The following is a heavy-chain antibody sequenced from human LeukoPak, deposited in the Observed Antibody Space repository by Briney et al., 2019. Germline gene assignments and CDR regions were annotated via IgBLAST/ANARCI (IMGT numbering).Heavy chain of an antibody. CDR2: ITSSSSYI. V-gene: IGHV3-21*01. CDR1: GFTLSSYS. Sequence: GGSLRLSCAASGFTLSSYSMNWVRQAPGKGLEWVSSITSSSSYIYYADSVKGRFTISRDNAKNSLYLQMNSLRAEDTAVFYCATFPYYFDSSGSYYFDFWGQGTLVTVSS. D-gene: IGHD3-22*01. J-gene: IGHJ4*02. CDR3: ATFPYYFDSSGSYYFDF.